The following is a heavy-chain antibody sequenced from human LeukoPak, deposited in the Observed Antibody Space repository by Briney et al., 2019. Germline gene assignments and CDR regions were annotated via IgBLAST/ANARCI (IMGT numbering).Heavy chain of an antibody. CDR1: GFTSSNSW. Sequence: PGGSLRLSCAPSGFTSSNSWTGCVRQDPGDGLEWVANIKEDGSEKYYMDSVKGRFTISRDNAKNSLFLQMNSLRAEDTAVYYCAVYNWNSKRYFDYWGQGTLVTVSS. CDR2: IKEDGSEK. J-gene: IGHJ4*02. CDR3: AVYNWNSKRYFDY. V-gene: IGHV3-7*03. D-gene: IGHD1-7*01.